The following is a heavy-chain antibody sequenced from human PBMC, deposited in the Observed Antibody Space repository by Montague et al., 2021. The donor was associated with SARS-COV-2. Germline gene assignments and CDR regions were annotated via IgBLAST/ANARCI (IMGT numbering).Heavy chain of an antibody. J-gene: IGHJ4*02. V-gene: IGHV4-59*01. CDR2: IYYSGST. D-gene: IGHD6-13*01. CDR3: ARSESPSYSSSPFDY. Sequence: SETLSLTCTVSGGSISSYYWSWIRQPPGKGLEWIGYIYYSGSTNYNLSLKSRVTISVDTSKNQFSLKLSSVTAADTAVYYCARSESPSYSSSPFDYWGQGTLVTVSS. CDR1: GGSISSYY.